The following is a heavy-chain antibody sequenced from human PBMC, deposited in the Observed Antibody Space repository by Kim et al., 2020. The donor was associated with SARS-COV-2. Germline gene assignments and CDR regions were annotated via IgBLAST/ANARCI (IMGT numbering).Heavy chain of an antibody. Sequence: GGSLRLSCAASGFTFSSYAMHWVRQAPGKGLEWVAVISYDGSNKYYADSVKGRFTISRDNSKNTLYLQMNSLRDEDTDIYFCGRGGGSAYDRIDYWGQGTLVIVSS. J-gene: IGHJ4*02. CDR2: ISYDGSNK. D-gene: IGHD5-12*01. CDR1: GFTFSSYA. CDR3: GRGGGSAYDRIDY. V-gene: IGHV3-30-3*01.